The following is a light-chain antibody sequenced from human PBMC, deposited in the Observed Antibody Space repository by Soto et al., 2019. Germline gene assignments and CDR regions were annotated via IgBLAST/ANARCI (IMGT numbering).Light chain of an antibody. Sequence: QSVLTQPPSVSGAPGQRVTISCTGSSSNIGAGYDVHWYQQLPGTAPKLLIYGNSNRPSGVPDRFSGSKSGTSASLAITGLQAEDEADYYCQSYDSSLSQVFGGRTKVTVL. CDR2: GNS. J-gene: IGLJ2*01. V-gene: IGLV1-40*01. CDR1: SSNIGAGYD. CDR3: QSYDSSLSQV.